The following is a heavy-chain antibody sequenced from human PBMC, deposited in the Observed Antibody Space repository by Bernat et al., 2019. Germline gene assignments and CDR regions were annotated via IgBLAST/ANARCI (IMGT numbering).Heavy chain of an antibody. CDR3: ARGTGSSSETASFDY. CDR1: GFTFSSYG. V-gene: IGHV3-30*03. CDR2: ISYDGSNK. J-gene: IGHJ4*02. D-gene: IGHD6-6*01. Sequence: QVQLVESGGGVVQPGRSLRLSCAASGFTFSSYGMHWVRQAPGKGLEWVAVISYDGSNKYYADSVKGRFTISRDNAKNSLYLQMNSLRAEDTAVYYCARGTGSSSETASFDYWGQGTLVTVSS.